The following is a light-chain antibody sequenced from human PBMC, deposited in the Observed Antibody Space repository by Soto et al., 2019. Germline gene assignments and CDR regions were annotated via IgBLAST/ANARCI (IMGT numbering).Light chain of an antibody. J-gene: IGKJ1*01. V-gene: IGKV4-1*01. CDR1: QTVLYSTSNKNY. Sequence: DIVMTQSPDSLAVSLGERATINCKSSQTVLYSTSNKNYLAWYQQKPGQPPKVLIYWASTRESGVPDRFSGSGSGTDFTLTIGSLQAEDVAVYYCQQYYSTPWTFGQGTKVEIK. CDR3: QQYYSTPWT. CDR2: WAS.